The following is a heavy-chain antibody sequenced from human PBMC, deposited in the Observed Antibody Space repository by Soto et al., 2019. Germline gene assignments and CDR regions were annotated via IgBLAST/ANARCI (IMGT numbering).Heavy chain of an antibody. J-gene: IGHJ4*02. V-gene: IGHV3-30*18. Sequence: GGSLRLSCAASGFTFSSYGMHWVRQAPCKGLEWVAVISYDGSNKYYADSVKGRFTISRDNSKNSLYLQMNSLRAEDTAVYYCAKVAHDFWSGYLFDYWGQGTLVTVSS. CDR3: AKVAHDFWSGYLFDY. CDR2: ISYDGSNK. CDR1: GFTFSSYG. D-gene: IGHD3-3*01.